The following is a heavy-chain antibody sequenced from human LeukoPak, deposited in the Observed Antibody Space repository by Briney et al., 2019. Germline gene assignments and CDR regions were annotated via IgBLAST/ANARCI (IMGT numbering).Heavy chain of an antibody. Sequence: SETLSLTCTVSGGSISSSSYYWGWIRQPPGKGLEWIGSIYYSGSTYYNPTLKSRVTISVDTSKNQFSLKLSSVTAADTAVYYCARYPTTVPRIAFDIWGQGTMVTVSS. CDR3: ARYPTTVPRIAFDI. D-gene: IGHD4-17*01. J-gene: IGHJ3*02. V-gene: IGHV4-39*01. CDR2: IYYSGST. CDR1: GGSISSSSYY.